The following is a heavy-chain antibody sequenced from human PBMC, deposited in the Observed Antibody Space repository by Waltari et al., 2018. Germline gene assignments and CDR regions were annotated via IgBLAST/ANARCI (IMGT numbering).Heavy chain of an antibody. V-gene: IGHV4-38-2*01. J-gene: IGHJ4*02. D-gene: IGHD1-7*01. CDR1: GYSISSGYY. CDR2: IYHSGST. CDR3: ARVNWNYGVDY. Sequence: QVQLQESGPGLVKPSATLSLTCAVSGYSISSGYYWGWIRQPPGKGLEWIGSIYHSGSTYYNPSLKSRVTISVDTSKNQFSLKLSSVTAADTAVYYCARVNWNYGVDYWGQGTLVTVSS.